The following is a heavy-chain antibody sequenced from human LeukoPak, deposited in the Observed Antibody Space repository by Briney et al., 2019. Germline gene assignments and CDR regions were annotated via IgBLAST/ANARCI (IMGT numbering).Heavy chain of an antibody. CDR3: ARPYSSGYRGAFDI. D-gene: IGHD6-19*01. CDR2: IHTSGST. CDR1: GGSISSGSYC. J-gene: IGHJ3*02. Sequence: SQTLSLTCTVSGGSISSGSYCWSWIRQPAGKGLEWIGHIHTSGSTNYKPSLKSRVTISIDTSKNQFSLKLSSVTAAGTAVYYCARPYSSGYRGAFDIWGQGTMVTVSS. V-gene: IGHV4-61*09.